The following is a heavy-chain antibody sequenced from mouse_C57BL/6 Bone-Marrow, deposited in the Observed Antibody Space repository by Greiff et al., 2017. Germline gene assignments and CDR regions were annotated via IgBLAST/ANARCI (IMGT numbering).Heavy chain of an antibody. J-gene: IGHJ4*01. V-gene: IGHV5-6*01. D-gene: IGHD2-1*01. CDR1: GFPFSSYG. CDR2: ISSGGSYT. Sequence: EVMLVESGGDLVKPGGSLKLSCAASGFPFSSYGMSWVRQTPDKRLEWVATISSGGSYTYYPDSVKGRFTISRDNAKNTLYLQMSSLKSEDTAMYYCARHGNYLYYYAMDYWGQGTSVTVSS. CDR3: ARHGNYLYYYAMDY.